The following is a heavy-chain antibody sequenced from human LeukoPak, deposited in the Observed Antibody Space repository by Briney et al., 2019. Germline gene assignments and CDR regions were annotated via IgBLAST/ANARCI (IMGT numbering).Heavy chain of an antibody. D-gene: IGHD6-13*01. CDR3: ARGTLKAAATDFDY. CDR2: INWNGGST. V-gene: IGHV3-20*04. J-gene: IGHJ4*02. Sequence: GGSLRLSCAASGFTFSTYWMHWVRQAPGKGLEWVSGINWNGGSTVYADSVKGRFTISRDNAKNSLYLQMNSLRAEDTALYYCARGTLKAAATDFDYWGQGTLVTVSS. CDR1: GFTFSTYW.